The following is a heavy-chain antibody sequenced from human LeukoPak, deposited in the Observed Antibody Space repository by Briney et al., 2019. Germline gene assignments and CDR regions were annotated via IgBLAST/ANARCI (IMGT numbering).Heavy chain of an antibody. J-gene: IGHJ3*02. Sequence: SETLSLTCAVSGDSFSSHYWTWIRQSPGTGLEWIGHISTIGRTNYNPSLKSRVTISMDTSKSQFSLKLRSVTAADTAVYYCARDLVTVTKGFDIWGQGTMVSVSS. CDR3: ARDLVTVTKGFDI. CDR2: ISTIGRT. V-gene: IGHV4-4*07. D-gene: IGHD4-17*01. CDR1: GDSFSSHY.